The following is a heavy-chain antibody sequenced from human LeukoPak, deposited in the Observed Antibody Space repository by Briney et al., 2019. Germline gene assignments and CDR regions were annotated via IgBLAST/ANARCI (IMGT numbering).Heavy chain of an antibody. CDR2: ISWNSHSI. J-gene: IGHJ6*03. V-gene: IGHV3-9*01. Sequence: GGSLRLSCVVSGFTFDDYAMHWVRQAPGKGLEWVSSISWNSHSINYADSVKGRFTISRDNSKNTLYLQMNSLRAEDTAVYYCASLPGIRTYYYHMDVWGKGTTVTVSS. CDR3: ASLPGIRTYYYHMDV. D-gene: IGHD3-10*01. CDR1: GFTFDDYA.